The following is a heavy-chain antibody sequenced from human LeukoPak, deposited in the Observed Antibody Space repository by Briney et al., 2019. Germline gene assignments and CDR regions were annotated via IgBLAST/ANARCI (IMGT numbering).Heavy chain of an antibody. CDR2: IYYSGST. CDR1: GGSISSSSYY. CDR3: ARHSSSWYWGADY. J-gene: IGHJ4*02. V-gene: IGHV4-39*01. D-gene: IGHD6-13*01. Sequence: PSETLSLTCTVSGGSISSSSYYWGWIRQPPGKGLEWIGSIYYSGSTYYNPSLKSRVTISVDTSKNQFSLKLSSVTAADTAVYYCARHSSSWYWGADYWGQGTLVTVSS.